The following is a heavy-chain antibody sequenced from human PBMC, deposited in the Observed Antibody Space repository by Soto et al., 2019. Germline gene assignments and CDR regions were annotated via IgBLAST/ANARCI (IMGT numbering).Heavy chain of an antibody. D-gene: IGHD3-10*01. Sequence: SETLSLTCTISGGSISVYYWSWIRQPAGKGLEWIGRIYTSGSTNYNPSLKSRVTMSVDTSKNQFSLKLSSVTAADTAVYYCARVASHGELLLNYYYGMDVWGQGTTVTVSS. J-gene: IGHJ6*02. CDR3: ARVASHGELLLNYYYGMDV. CDR1: GGSISVYY. CDR2: IYTSGST. V-gene: IGHV4-4*07.